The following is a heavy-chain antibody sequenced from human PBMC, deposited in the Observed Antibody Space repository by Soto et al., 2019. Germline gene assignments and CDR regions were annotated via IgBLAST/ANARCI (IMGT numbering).Heavy chain of an antibody. J-gene: IGHJ6*02. CDR3: ARDKDREQLGGNYYYALDV. D-gene: IGHD1-1*01. CDR1: GDTFSSFA. V-gene: IGHV1-69*12. Sequence: QVHLVQSGAEVKKPGSSVKVSCKASGDTFSSFAISGVRQAPGQGLEWMGGIIPIFRTPKYGQKFQGRVTITADEPPSTAYMELSSLRSEDTAVYYCARDKDREQLGGNYYYALDVWGQGTTVIVSS. CDR2: IIPIFRTP.